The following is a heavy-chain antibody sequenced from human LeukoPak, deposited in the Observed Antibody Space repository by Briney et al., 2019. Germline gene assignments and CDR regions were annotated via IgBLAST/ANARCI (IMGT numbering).Heavy chain of an antibody. CDR3: VREATGYSFADY. D-gene: IGHD1-26*01. V-gene: IGHV3-23*01. Sequence: GGSLRLSCAASGFTFSTYAMNWVRQAPGKGLEWVSSISGRGGNTYYADSVKGRFTVSRDNSKNTLYLQMNSLTAEDTAVYYCVREATGYSFADYWGQGTLVSVSS. CDR2: ISGRGGNT. J-gene: IGHJ4*02. CDR1: GFTFSTYA.